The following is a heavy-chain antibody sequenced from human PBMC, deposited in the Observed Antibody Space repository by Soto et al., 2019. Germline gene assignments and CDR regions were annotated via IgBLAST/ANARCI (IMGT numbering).Heavy chain of an antibody. D-gene: IGHD1-26*01. Sequence: GGSLRLSCAASGFTFITFGMHWVRQAPGKGLEWVAIISYDGSNEYYADSVKGRFTISRDNSKNTLFLQMNSLRAEDTAVYYCAKEKWELGSSAAFDIWGQGTVVTVS. CDR3: AKEKWELGSSAAFDI. CDR1: GFTFITFG. CDR2: ISYDGSNE. V-gene: IGHV3-30*18. J-gene: IGHJ3*02.